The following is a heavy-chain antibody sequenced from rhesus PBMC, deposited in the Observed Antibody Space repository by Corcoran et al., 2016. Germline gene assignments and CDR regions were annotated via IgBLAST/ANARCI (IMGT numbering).Heavy chain of an antibody. V-gene: IGHV4-106*01. D-gene: IGHD6-37*01. CDR1: GGSITANYY. CDR2: ILGPDGAT. J-gene: IGHJ4*01. CDR3: AKEGRGGWSVGDY. Sequence: QVQLQESGPGLVKPSETLSLICAVSGGSITANYYWIWIRQPPGKGLEWIGSILGPDGATYYHPFLKSRVTISIDTSNNHFSLKVDSVTAADTALYYCAKEGRGGWSVGDYWGQGVLVIVSS.